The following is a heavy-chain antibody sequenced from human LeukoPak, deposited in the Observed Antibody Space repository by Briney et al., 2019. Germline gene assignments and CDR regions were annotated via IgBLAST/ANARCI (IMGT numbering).Heavy chain of an antibody. D-gene: IGHD3-9*01. J-gene: IGHJ6*03. CDR3: ARVFSVNEYYYYYMDV. V-gene: IGHV1-2*02. Sequence: ASVKVSCKASGYTFTGYYMHWVRQAPGQGLEWMGWINTNSGGTNYAQKFQGRVTMTTDTSTSTAYMELRSLRSDDTAVYYCARVFSVNEYYYYYMDVWGKGTTVTVSS. CDR2: INTNSGGT. CDR1: GYTFTGYY.